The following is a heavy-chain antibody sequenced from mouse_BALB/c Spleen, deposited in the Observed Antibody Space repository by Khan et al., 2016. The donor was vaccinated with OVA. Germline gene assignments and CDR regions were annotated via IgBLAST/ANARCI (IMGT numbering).Heavy chain of an antibody. CDR1: GFNIKDTY. V-gene: IGHV14-3*02. J-gene: IGHJ3*01. D-gene: IGHD1-1*01. Sequence: EVQLQQSGAELVKPGASVKLSCTPSGFNIKDTYIHWVKQRPEQGLVWIGRIDPENGYTKFDPRFRGKATITTDTSSNPASLPLSSLTSEVTAVYYSARITYYDGSYCGQGTLV. CDR2: IDPENGYT. CDR3: ARITYYDGSY.